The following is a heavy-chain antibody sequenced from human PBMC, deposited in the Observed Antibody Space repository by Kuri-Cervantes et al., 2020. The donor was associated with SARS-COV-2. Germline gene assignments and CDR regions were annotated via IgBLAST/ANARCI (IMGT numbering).Heavy chain of an antibody. D-gene: IGHD6-19*01. CDR2: IYSGGST. CDR1: GFTVSSNY. Sequence: GESLKISCAASGFTVSSNYMSWVRQAPGKGLEWVSVIYSGGSTYYADSVKGRFTISRDNSKNTLYLQMNSLRAEDTAVYYCAKDFYSSGWYWFDPWGQGTLVTVSS. CDR3: AKDFYSSGWYWFDP. J-gene: IGHJ5*02. V-gene: IGHV3-53*01.